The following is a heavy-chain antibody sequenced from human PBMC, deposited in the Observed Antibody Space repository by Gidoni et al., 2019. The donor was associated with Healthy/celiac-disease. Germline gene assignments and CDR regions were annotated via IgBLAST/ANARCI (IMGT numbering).Heavy chain of an antibody. D-gene: IGHD6-6*01. Sequence: QVQLVESGGGLVKPGGSLRLSCAASGFPFSEHYMSWIRQAPGKGLEWVSYISSSSSYTNYADSVKGRFTISRDNAKNSLYLQMNSLRAEDTAVYYCARDSSIAAFLNWFDPWGQGTLVTVSS. V-gene: IGHV3-11*06. CDR1: GFPFSEHY. CDR3: ARDSSIAAFLNWFDP. J-gene: IGHJ5*02. CDR2: ISSSSSYT.